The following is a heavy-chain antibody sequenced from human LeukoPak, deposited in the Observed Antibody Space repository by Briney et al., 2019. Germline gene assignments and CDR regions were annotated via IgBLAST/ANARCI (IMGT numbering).Heavy chain of an antibody. CDR2: ISGQHGKT. CDR3: ASGGSGWFGALEFDY. D-gene: IGHD3-10*01. J-gene: IGHJ4*02. CDR1: GYTFNTYG. Sequence: ASVKVSCKASGYTFNTYGVIWVRQAPGKGFEWLGWISGQHGKTTYAQKFQDRVIMTTDTSTSTAYMELRSLTSDDTGVYFCASGGSGWFGALEFDYWGQGTLVTVSS. V-gene: IGHV1-18*01.